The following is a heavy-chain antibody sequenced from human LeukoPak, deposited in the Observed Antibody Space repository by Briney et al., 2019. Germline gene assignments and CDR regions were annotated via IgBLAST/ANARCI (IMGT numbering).Heavy chain of an antibody. CDR3: ARHDGAVLGYCSRSCCYTNYFDN. CDR2: IYPGYSDT. J-gene: IGHJ4*02. Sequence: GESLKISCKGSGYNFINYWIAWVRQMPGKGLEWMGIIYPGYSDTRYSPSFQGQVTISADKSISTAYLQWSSLKASDTAMYYCARHDGAVLGYCSRSCCYTNYFDNWGQGTLVAVSS. CDR1: GYNFINYW. V-gene: IGHV5-51*01. D-gene: IGHD2-2*02.